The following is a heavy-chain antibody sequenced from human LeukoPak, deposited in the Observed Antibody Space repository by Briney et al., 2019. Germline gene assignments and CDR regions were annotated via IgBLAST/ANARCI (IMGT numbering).Heavy chain of an antibody. CDR2: ISGSGSDM. J-gene: IGHJ4*02. V-gene: IGHV3-21*01. Sequence: PGGSLRLSCAASGFTFSSFTMNWARQAPGKGLEWVSSISGSGSDMYYAESVKGRFTISRDNAKNSLYLQMNGLRAEDTAVYYCAISREATSDFWGQGTLVTVSS. D-gene: IGHD5-12*01. CDR3: AISREATSDF. CDR1: GFTFSSFT.